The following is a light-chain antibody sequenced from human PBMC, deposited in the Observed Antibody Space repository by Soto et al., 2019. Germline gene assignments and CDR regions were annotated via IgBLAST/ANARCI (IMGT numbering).Light chain of an antibody. Sequence: EIVMTQSPAILSVSPVERATLSCRASQSVSANLAWYRQNPGQPPRLLIYGASTRATGIPARFSGSGSGTEFTLTISSLQSEDFAVYYCQQHTNWPWTFGQGTKVEIK. J-gene: IGKJ1*01. CDR3: QQHTNWPWT. CDR2: GAS. CDR1: QSVSAN. V-gene: IGKV3-15*01.